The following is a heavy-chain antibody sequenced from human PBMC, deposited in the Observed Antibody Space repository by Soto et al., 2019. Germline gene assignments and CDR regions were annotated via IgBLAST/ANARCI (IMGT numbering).Heavy chain of an antibody. CDR2: RPYAGSTK. CDR1: VFTFSANG. V-gene: IGHV3-30*19. CDR3: ARTPFGALTWRMHPHMTLSPSGMDV. J-gene: IGHJ6*02. D-gene: IGHD3-16*01. Sequence: PGGSRSLSFEAFVFTFSANGMTWFRQVQGQGLEGWAVRPYAGSTKSVADSVKGRFTISRDNSQNTLLLQLNSLRAEDTAIYSRARTPFGALTWRMHPHMTLSPSGMDVWGQGITVT.